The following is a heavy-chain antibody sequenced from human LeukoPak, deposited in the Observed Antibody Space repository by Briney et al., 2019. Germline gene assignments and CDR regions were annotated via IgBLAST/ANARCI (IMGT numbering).Heavy chain of an antibody. CDR1: GLSLSTSGVG. CDR3: AHKGRLTGDSAVDY. Sequence: ESGPTLVKPTQTLTLTCTFPGLSLSTSGVGVGWIRQPPGKALEWLALIYWDDDKRYSPSLKSRLTITKDTSKNQVVLTMTNMDPVDTATYYCAHKGRLTGDSAVDYWGQGTLVTVSS. D-gene: IGHD7-27*01. J-gene: IGHJ4*02. CDR2: IYWDDDK. V-gene: IGHV2-5*02.